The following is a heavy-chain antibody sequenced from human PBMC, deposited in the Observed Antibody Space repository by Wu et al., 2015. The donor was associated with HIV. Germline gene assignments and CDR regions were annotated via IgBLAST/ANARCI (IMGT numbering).Heavy chain of an antibody. CDR3: ARVSGWSRFDY. D-gene: IGHD6-19*01. Sequence: VQLQESGPGLVKPSETLSLTCAVSGYSISSGYYWGWIRQPPGKGLEWIGSIYHSGSTYHNPSLKSRVTISVDTSKNQFSLKLSSVTAADTAVYYCARVSGWSRFDYWGQGTLVTVSS. V-gene: IGHV4-38-2*01. CDR1: GYSISSGYY. CDR2: IYHSGST. J-gene: IGHJ4*02.